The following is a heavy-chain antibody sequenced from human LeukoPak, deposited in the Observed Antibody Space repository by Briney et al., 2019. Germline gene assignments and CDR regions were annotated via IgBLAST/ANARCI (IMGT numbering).Heavy chain of an antibody. CDR1: GFTFSDYY. J-gene: IGHJ4*02. V-gene: IGHV3-11*04. CDR2: ISSSGSTI. CDR3: ARDGPVGRYYHDSSGYYY. D-gene: IGHD3-22*01. Sequence: GGSPRLSCAASGFTFSDYYMSWIRQAPGKGLEWVSYISSSGSTIYYADSVKGRFTISRDNAKNSLYLQMNSLRAEDTAVYYCARDGPVGRYYHDSSGYYYWGQGTLVTVSS.